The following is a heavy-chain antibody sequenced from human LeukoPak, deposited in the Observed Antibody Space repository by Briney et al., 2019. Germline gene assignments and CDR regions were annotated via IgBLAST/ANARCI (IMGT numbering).Heavy chain of an antibody. Sequence: PGGSLRLSCAASGFTFSSYAMSWVRQAPGKGLEWVSAISGSGGSTYYADSVKGRCTISRDNSKNTLYLQMNSLRAEDTAVYYCAKVARAGLLWFGEEANWGQGTLVTVSS. CDR2: ISGSGGST. V-gene: IGHV3-23*01. CDR3: AKVARAGLLWFGEEAN. D-gene: IGHD3-10*01. J-gene: IGHJ4*02. CDR1: GFTFSSYA.